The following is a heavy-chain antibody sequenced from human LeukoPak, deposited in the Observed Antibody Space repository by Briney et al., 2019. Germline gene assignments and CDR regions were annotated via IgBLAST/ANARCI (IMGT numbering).Heavy chain of an antibody. CDR1: GGSISSYY. D-gene: IGHD2-15*01. J-gene: IGHJ5*02. CDR3: ARRYRSGGSCYSGGNWFDP. Sequence: PSETLSLTCTVSGGSISSYYWSWIRQPPGKGLEWIGYIYYSGSTNYNPSLKSRVTISVDTSKNQFSLKLSSVTAADTAVYYCARRYRSGGSCYSGGNWFDPWGQGTLVTVSS. CDR2: IYYSGST. V-gene: IGHV4-59*08.